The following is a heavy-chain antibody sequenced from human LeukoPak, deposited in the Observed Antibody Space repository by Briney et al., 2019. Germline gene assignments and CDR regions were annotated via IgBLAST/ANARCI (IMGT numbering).Heavy chain of an antibody. CDR1: GGSISSYC. Sequence: PSETLSLTCTVSGGSISSYCRSWIRQPPGKGLEWIGYIYYSGSTNYNPSLKSRVTISVDTSKNQFSLKLSSVTAADTAVYYCARDGNNYYGSGSICYMDVWGKGTTVTVSS. CDR2: IYYSGST. D-gene: IGHD3-10*01. CDR3: ARDGNNYYGSGSICYMDV. J-gene: IGHJ6*03. V-gene: IGHV4-59*01.